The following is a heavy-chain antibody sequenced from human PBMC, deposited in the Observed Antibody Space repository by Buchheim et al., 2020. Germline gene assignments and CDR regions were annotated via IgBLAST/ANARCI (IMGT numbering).Heavy chain of an antibody. Sequence: QLQLQESGPGPVKPSETLSLTCTVSGGSISSSNYYWGWIRQPPGKGLEWIGSIYYSESTYYNPSLKSRVTISIDTSKNQFSRKLSSVTAADTAVFYCARGLRSGIPATLFFDSWGQGTL. D-gene: IGHD2-2*01. CDR1: GGSISSSNYY. J-gene: IGHJ4*02. CDR3: ARGLRSGIPATLFFDS. V-gene: IGHV4-39*01. CDR2: IYYSEST.